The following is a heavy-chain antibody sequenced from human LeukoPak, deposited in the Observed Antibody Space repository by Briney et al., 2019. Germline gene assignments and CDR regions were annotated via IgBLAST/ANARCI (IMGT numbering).Heavy chain of an antibody. CDR1: GGSISSSRYY. CDR3: ARAGDFWSGNVDY. Sequence: NASETLSLTCTVSGGSISSSRYYWGWIRQPPGKGLEWIGYIYYSGSTNYNPSLKSRVTISVDTSKNQFSLKLSSVTAADTAVYYCARAGDFWSGNVDYWGQGTMVTVSS. CDR2: IYYSGST. D-gene: IGHD3-3*01. V-gene: IGHV4-61*05. J-gene: IGHJ3*01.